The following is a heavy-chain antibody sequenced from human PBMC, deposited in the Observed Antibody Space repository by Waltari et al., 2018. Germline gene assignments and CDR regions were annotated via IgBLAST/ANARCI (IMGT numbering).Heavy chain of an antibody. CDR1: GFQLDEHA. J-gene: IGHJ3*02. CDR2: INWSGSGV. V-gene: IGHV3-9*01. CDR3: VRSSSRYNWNLAEGAFDI. D-gene: IGHD1-20*01. Sequence: QLVDSGGGLVQPGRSLRLSWAVSGFQLDEHAMHWVRQTPGKGLEWVSGINWSGSGVEYVDSVKGRFTISRDNDKNRLYLQMNSLRVDDTALYYCVRSSSRYNWNLAEGAFDIWGQGTLVTVSA.